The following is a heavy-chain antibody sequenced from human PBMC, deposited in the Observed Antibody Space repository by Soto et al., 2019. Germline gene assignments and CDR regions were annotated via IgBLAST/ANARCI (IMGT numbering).Heavy chain of an antibody. J-gene: IGHJ4*01. D-gene: IGHD3-22*01. CDR2: DNHRGST. CDR3: GMGISMMAVVPTDEPVKYYFES. Sequence: PSETLSLTCAVYGGSFSDYYWSWIRQPQGKGLEWIGEDNHRGSTNYNPSLTSRVTISADTSKNQFSLNLRSVTAADTAVYYCGMGISMMAVVPTDEPVKYYFESWGERTQVTV. CDR1: GGSFSDYY. V-gene: IGHV4-34*01.